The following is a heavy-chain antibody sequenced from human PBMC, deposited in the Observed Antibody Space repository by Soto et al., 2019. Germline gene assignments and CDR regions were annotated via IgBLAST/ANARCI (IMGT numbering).Heavy chain of an antibody. CDR3: AREGGLLNWFDP. D-gene: IGHD1-26*01. Sequence: EVQLVESGGGLVQPGGSLRLSCAASGFTFSSYSMNWVRQAPGKRLEWVSYISSSSRTIYYADSVKGRFTISSDNAKNSLYLQMNSLRDEDTAVYCCAREGGLLNWFDPWGQGTLVTVSS. CDR1: GFTFSSYS. CDR2: ISSSSRTI. J-gene: IGHJ5*02. V-gene: IGHV3-48*02.